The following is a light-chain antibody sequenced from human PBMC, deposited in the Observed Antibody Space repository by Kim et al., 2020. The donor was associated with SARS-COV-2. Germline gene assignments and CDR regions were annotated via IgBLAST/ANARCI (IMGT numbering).Light chain of an antibody. CDR2: DAS. V-gene: IGKV3-15*01. J-gene: IGKJ1*01. Sequence: EIVMTQSPTTLSVSPGERATLSCRASQSVRNHLAWYQQRPGQAPRLLIYDASTRATEIPARFSGSGSGTEFTLTISSLQSEDFAVYYCLQYDIWPPRTFGQGTKVEIK. CDR3: LQYDIWPPRT. CDR1: QSVRNH.